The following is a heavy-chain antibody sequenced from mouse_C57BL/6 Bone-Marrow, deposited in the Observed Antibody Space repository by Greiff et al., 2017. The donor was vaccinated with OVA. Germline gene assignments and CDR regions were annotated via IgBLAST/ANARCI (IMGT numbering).Heavy chain of an antibody. CDR1: GFNITDYY. V-gene: IGHV14-2*01. D-gene: IGHD3-1*01. CDR2: IDPEGGDT. Sequence: EVMLVESGAELVKPGASVKLSCTASGFNITDYYMHWVKQRPEQGLEWIGRIDPEGGDTKYAPKFKGTATITADKSSNTAYLQLSSLTSESTAVYYSARSGDSFAYGGRGNGVTVSA. CDR3: ARSGDSFAY. J-gene: IGHJ3*01.